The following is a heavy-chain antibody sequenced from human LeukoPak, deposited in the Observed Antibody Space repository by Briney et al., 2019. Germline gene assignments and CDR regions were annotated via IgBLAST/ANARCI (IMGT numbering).Heavy chain of an antibody. CDR2: MYHSGIT. J-gene: IGHJ5*02. CDR1: VGSITTTNYY. D-gene: IGHD6-13*01. Sequence: SETLSLTCTVSVGSITTTNYYWPWIRQPPGRGLEWIGSMYHSGITYYNPSLKGRVHMSVDTSKDQFSLKLISVTAADTAVYYCARQDYSSPEGWFDPWGHGTLVTVSS. V-gene: IGHV4-39*01. CDR3: ARQDYSSPEGWFDP.